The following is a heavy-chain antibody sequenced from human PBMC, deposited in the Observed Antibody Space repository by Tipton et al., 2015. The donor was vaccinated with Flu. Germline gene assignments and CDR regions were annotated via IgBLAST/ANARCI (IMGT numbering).Heavy chain of an antibody. Sequence: SLRLSCAASGFTVSSNYMSWVRQAPGKGLEWVSVIYSGGTTHYADSVKGRFTISRDSSKNTLYLQMNSLRAEDTAMYYCARNKGPRFLPYYYYMDVWGKGTTVTVSS. J-gene: IGHJ6*03. D-gene: IGHD2/OR15-2a*01. CDR3: ARNKGPRFLPYYYYMDV. CDR1: GFTVSSNY. CDR2: IYSGGTT. V-gene: IGHV3-66*01.